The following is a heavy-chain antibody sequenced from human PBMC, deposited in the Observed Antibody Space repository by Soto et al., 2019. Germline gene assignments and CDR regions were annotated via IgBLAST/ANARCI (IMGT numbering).Heavy chain of an antibody. Sequence: EQGLEWMGRIIPILGIANYAQKFQGRVTITADQSTSTAYMELSSLRSEATAVYSCARGRSSDLRDVFDYWRQGTLVTVSS. V-gene: IGHV1-69*04. J-gene: IGHJ4*02. D-gene: IGHD3-16*01. CDR3: ARGRSSDLRDVFDY. CDR2: IIPILGIA.